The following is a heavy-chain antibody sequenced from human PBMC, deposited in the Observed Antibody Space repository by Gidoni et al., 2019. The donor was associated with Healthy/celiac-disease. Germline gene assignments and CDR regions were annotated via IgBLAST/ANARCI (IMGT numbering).Heavy chain of an antibody. V-gene: IGHV4-34*01. Sequence: QVQLQQWGAGLLKTSETLSRTCAVYGGSFSGYYWRWIRQPPGKGLGWSGEINHSGSTNYNPSLKGRVTISVDTSKNQFSLKLSSVTAADTAVYYCATTGRGDDAFDIWGQGTMVTVSS. CDR3: ATTGRGDDAFDI. CDR2: INHSGST. D-gene: IGHD3-10*01. CDR1: GGSFSGYY. J-gene: IGHJ3*02.